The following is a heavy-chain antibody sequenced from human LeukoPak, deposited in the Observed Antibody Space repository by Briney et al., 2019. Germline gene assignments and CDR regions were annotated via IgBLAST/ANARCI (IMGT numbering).Heavy chain of an antibody. Sequence: LSGGSLRLSCAASEFTFSISAMNWVRQAPGKGLEWVSGISGSGGSTYYADSVKGRFTISRDNSKNTLCLQMNSLRAEDTAVYYCATPSRFLPVWGQGTLVTVSS. CDR1: EFTFSISA. J-gene: IGHJ4*02. CDR2: ISGSGGST. CDR3: ATPSRFLPV. V-gene: IGHV3-23*01. D-gene: IGHD3-3*01.